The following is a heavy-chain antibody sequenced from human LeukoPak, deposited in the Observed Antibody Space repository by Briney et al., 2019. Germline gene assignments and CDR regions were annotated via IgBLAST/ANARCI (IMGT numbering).Heavy chain of an antibody. V-gene: IGHV3-23*01. CDR1: GFTFSIYA. CDR2: IGDST. Sequence: PGGSLRLSCAASGFTFSIYAMSWVRQAPGKGREWVSVIGDSTFYADSVKGRFTTSRDNSKSTLFLQMNSLRAEDTAVYYCAKGGSGSFYSALAQWGQGSLVTVSS. D-gene: IGHD2-15*01. CDR3: AKGGSGSFYSALAQ. J-gene: IGHJ4*02.